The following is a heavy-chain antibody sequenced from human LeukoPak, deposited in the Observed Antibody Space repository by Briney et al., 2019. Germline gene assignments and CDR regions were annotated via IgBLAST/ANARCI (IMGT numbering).Heavy chain of an antibody. V-gene: IGHV5-51*01. D-gene: IGHD2/OR15-2a*01. CDR3: AREYWGNLDY. CDR1: GYRFTDYW. Sequence: PGESLKISCRGSGYRFTDYWIGWVRQMPGKGLEWMGIIYPSDSDTRYSPSFQGQVTISADKSINTAYLQWSSLQASDTAMYYCAREYWGNLDYWGQGTLVTVSS. J-gene: IGHJ4*02. CDR2: IYPSDSDT.